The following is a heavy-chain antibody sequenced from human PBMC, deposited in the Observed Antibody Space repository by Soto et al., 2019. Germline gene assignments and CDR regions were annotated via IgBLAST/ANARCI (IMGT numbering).Heavy chain of an antibody. J-gene: IGHJ4*02. CDR1: GFTFSTHT. Sequence: EVQLVESGGSLVQPGGSLRLSCAASGFTFSTHTMNWVRQAPGKGLEWLSYISSGSRTIYYADSVMGRFTISRDNAQNSLYLQMHSLRDADTAVYYCATGSGNGSGYWGQGTLVTVSS. CDR2: ISSGSRTI. CDR3: ATGSGNGSGY. D-gene: IGHD3-10*01. V-gene: IGHV3-48*02.